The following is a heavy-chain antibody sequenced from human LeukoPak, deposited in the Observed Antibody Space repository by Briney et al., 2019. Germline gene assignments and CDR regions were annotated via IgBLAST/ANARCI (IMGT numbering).Heavy chain of an antibody. CDR1: GGSFSGYY. D-gene: IGHD3-10*01. CDR2: INHSGST. Sequence: SETLSLTCAVYGGSFSGYYWSWIRQPPGKGLEWIGEINHSGSTNYNPSLKSRVTISVDTSKNQFSLKLSSVTAADTAVYYCARVFRAGGFGAFDIWGQGTMVTVSS. V-gene: IGHV4-34*01. J-gene: IGHJ3*02. CDR3: ARVFRAGGFGAFDI.